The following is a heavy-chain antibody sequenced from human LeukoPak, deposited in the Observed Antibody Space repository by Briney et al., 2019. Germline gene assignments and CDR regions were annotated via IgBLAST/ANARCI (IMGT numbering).Heavy chain of an antibody. CDR2: IHGDGIST. D-gene: IGHD6-13*01. Sequence: GGSLRLSCAASGFTFSTYLRHWVRQAPGKGLVWVSRIHGDGISTTYADSVKGRFTISRDNAKNSLYLQMNSLRAEDTAVYYCANLYSSSGYFDYWGQGTLVTVSS. CDR1: GFTFSTYL. CDR3: ANLYSSSGYFDY. J-gene: IGHJ4*02. V-gene: IGHV3-74*01.